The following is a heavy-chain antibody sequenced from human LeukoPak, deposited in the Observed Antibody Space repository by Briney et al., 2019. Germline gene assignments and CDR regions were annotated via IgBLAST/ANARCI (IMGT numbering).Heavy chain of an antibody. Sequence: GGSLRLSCTASGFTFSGYSKNWIRQAPGKGLEWVSSFGTRSTSIYHAGSVKGRFAISRDNAKNSLYLQMNSLRAEDTALYYCAREVSEGFDFWGQGTLVTVSS. D-gene: IGHD3-22*01. CDR2: FGTRSTSI. V-gene: IGHV3-21*01. CDR3: AREVSEGFDF. CDR1: GFTFSGYS. J-gene: IGHJ4*02.